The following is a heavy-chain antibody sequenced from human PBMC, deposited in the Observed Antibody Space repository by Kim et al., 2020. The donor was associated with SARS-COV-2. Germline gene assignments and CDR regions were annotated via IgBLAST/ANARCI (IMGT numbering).Heavy chain of an antibody. V-gene: IGHV6-1*01. CDR1: GDSVYNNIII. CDR3: VRSGSGTRAGLFDT. CDR2: TFYRSKWQT. Sequence: SQTLSLTCDIFGDSVYNNIIIWNWIRQSPSRGLEWLGRTFYRSKWQTDSAASVKSRQTVTADPSKNQFSLQLNSVTPEDTAVYYCVRSGSGTRAGLFDTWGQRTLVTVSS. D-gene: IGHD1-1*01. J-gene: IGHJ4*02.